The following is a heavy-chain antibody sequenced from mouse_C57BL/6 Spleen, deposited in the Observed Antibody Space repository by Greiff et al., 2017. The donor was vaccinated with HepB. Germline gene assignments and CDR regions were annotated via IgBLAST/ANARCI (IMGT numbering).Heavy chain of an antibody. Sequence: QVQLQQPGAELVRPGSSVKLSCKASGYTFTSYWMHWVKQRPIQGLEWIGNIDPSDSETHYNQKFKDKATLTVDKSSSTAYMQLSSLTSEDSAVYYCARSVYYGNYPFDYWGQGTTLTVSS. CDR1: GYTFTSYW. CDR2: IDPSDSET. D-gene: IGHD2-1*01. V-gene: IGHV1-52*01. CDR3: ARSVYYGNYPFDY. J-gene: IGHJ2*01.